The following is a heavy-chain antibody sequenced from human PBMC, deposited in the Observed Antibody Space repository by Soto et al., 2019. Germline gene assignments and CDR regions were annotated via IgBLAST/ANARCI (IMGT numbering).Heavy chain of an antibody. CDR1: GFSVANTY. J-gene: IGHJ5*02. CDR2: ISGPGVT. D-gene: IGHD4-4*01. Sequence: GGSLRLSCAASGFSVANTYMHWVRQAPGKGLEWVSVISGPGVTYYADSVKGRIALSRDTSQNTMYLHMRNLRADDTAVYYCARTRLQYRELVSCGQGTLLTVSS. V-gene: IGHV3-53*01. CDR3: ARTRLQYRELVS.